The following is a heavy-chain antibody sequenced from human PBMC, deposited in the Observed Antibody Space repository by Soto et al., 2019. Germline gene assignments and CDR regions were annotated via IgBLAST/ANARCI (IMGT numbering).Heavy chain of an antibody. J-gene: IGHJ3*02. CDR3: ARDDCGGCCSDAFDI. V-gene: IGHV1-69*06. CDR1: GGTFSCYA. D-gene: IGHD2-21*02. CDR2: IIPIFGTS. Sequence: KVPCKNSGGTFSCYAISWVRQAPGQGLVLMGGIIPIFGTSNYAQKFQGRVTITADKSASTAYMGLSSLRSEDTAVYYCARDDCGGCCSDAFDIWG.